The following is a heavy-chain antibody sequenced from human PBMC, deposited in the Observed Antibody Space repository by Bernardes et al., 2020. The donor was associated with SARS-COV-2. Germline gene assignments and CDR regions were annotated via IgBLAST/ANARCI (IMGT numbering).Heavy chain of an antibody. Sequence: GGSLRLSCAASGFTFSNYWMHWVRRAPGKGLVWVSRVNSDGSTTRYADSVKGRFTISRDNAKNTLYVLMNSLRAEDTAVYYCARDQRSGWYEFDYWGQGTLVTVSS. D-gene: IGHD6-19*01. CDR2: VNSDGSTT. V-gene: IGHV3-74*01. J-gene: IGHJ4*02. CDR3: ARDQRSGWYEFDY. CDR1: GFTFSNYW.